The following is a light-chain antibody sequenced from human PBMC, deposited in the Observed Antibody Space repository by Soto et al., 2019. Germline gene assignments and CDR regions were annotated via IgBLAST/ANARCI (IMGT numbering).Light chain of an antibody. V-gene: IGKV3-11*01. J-gene: IGKJ5*01. CDR2: ESS. CDR1: QNVANY. CDR3: QQRSVWPIT. Sequence: EIVLTQSPATLSLSPGERATLSCMASQNVANYLDWYQQKPGQAPRLLIYESSNRATGIAARFSGSGSGTDFTLTISSLEPEDFAVYYCQQRSVWPITFGQGTRLEI.